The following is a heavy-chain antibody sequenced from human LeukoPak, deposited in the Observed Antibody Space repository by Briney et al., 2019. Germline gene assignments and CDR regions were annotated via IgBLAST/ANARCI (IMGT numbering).Heavy chain of an antibody. CDR1: GGSISSGGYY. CDR2: IYYSGST. J-gene: IGHJ4*02. Sequence: SQTLSLTCTVFGGSISSGGYYWSWIRQHPGKGLEWNGYIYYSGSTYYNPSLKSRVTISVDTSKNQFSLKLSSVTAADTAVYYCASLRSSGDYWEYFDYWGQGTLVTVSS. CDR3: ASLRSSGDYWEYFDY. V-gene: IGHV4-31*03. D-gene: IGHD3-22*01.